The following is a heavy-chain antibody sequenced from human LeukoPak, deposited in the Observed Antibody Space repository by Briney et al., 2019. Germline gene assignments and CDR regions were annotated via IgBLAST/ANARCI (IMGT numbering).Heavy chain of an antibody. CDR3: AKDLYSGYDPNDY. V-gene: IGHV3-30*18. CDR2: ISYDGSSR. D-gene: IGHD5-12*01. CDR1: GFTFSAYG. J-gene: IGHJ4*02. Sequence: GGSLRLSCAASGFTFSAYGMHWVRQAPGKGLEWVAVISYDGSSRYYADSVKGRFTISRDNSKNTLYLQMNSLRAEDTAVYYCAKDLYSGYDPNDYWGQGTLVTVSS.